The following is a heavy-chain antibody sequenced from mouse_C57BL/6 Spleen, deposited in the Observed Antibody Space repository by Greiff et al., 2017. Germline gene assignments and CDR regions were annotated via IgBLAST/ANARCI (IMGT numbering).Heavy chain of an antibody. CDR2: IYPGDGDT. D-gene: IGHD1-1*01. V-gene: IGHV1-82*01. J-gene: IGHJ2*01. Sequence: QVQLKESGPELVKPGASVKISCKASGYAFSSSWMNWVKQRPGKGLEWIGRIYPGDGDTNYNGKFKGKATLTADKSSSTAYMQLSSLTSEDSAVYVCARDGSSLNHFDYWGQGTTLTVSS. CDR1: GYAFSSSW. CDR3: ARDGSSLNHFDY.